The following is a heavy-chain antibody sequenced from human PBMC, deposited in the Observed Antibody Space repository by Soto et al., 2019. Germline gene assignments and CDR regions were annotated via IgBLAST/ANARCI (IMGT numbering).Heavy chain of an antibody. J-gene: IGHJ6*02. CDR1: GYTFTTYG. CDR2: ISGYNGHT. D-gene: IGHD3-16*01. Sequence: QVQLVQSGAEVMKPGGSVQVSCKASGYTFTTYGISWVRQAPGQGLQWMGWISGYNGHTKYAQKFQGRVTMTTDTSTSTVYMDLRSLRSDDTAVYYCAREGEMTYYYYGLDVWGQGTTVTVSS. V-gene: IGHV1-18*01. CDR3: AREGEMTYYYYGLDV.